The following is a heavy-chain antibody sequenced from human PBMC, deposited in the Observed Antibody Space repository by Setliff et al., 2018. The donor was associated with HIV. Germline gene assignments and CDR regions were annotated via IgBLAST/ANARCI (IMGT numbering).Heavy chain of an antibody. V-gene: IGHV3-53*01. J-gene: IGHJ4*02. CDR3: ARSPGMFDY. CDR2: IYSGGST. CDR1: EVIVSNNY. Sequence: HPAGSLRLSCAVSEVIVSNNYMSWVRQAPGKGLEWVSVIYSGGSTDHADSVKGRFTISRDNSKNTVYLQMTSLRAEDTAVYYCARSPGMFDYWGQGTPVTVSS. D-gene: IGHD1-1*01.